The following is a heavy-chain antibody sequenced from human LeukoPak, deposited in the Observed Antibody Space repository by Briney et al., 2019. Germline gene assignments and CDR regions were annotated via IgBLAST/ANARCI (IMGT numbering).Heavy chain of an antibody. CDR3: SRKRTWALDF. D-gene: IGHD1-26*01. J-gene: IGHJ4*02. V-gene: IGHV3-23*01. Sequence: GGSLRLSCAASGFTFSSYAMSWVRQAPGKGLDWVSAISGSGGSTYYADSVKGRFTISRDNSKNTLYLQMNSLRAEDTAVYYFSRKRTWALDFGGEGTRVTVPS. CDR2: ISGSGGST. CDR1: GFTFSSYA.